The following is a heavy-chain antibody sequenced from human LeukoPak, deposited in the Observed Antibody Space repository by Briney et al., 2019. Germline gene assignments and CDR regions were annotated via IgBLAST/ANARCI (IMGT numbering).Heavy chain of an antibody. CDR2: ICYSVST. Sequence: SETLSLTCTVSGDSVSSSTYYWDWIRQPPGKGLEWIGNICYSVSTYYNPSLRSRVTISVDTSKNQFSLKLNSVTAADTAVYYCARYFSGKTLDYWGQGMLVTVSS. V-gene: IGHV4-39*07. J-gene: IGHJ4*02. CDR3: ARYFSGKTLDY. D-gene: IGHD1-1*01. CDR1: GDSVSSSTYY.